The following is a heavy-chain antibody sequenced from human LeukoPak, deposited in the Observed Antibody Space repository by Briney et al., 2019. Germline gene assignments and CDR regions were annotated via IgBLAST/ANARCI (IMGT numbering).Heavy chain of an antibody. J-gene: IGHJ4*02. CDR1: GFTFSSYS. Sequence: GGSLRLSCAASGFTFSSYSMNWVRQAPGKGLEWVSSISSSSSYIYYADSVKGRFTISRDNAKNSLNLQMNSLRAEDTAVYYCARDIEAIAAAPGGYWGQGTLVTVSS. V-gene: IGHV3-21*01. D-gene: IGHD6-13*01. CDR2: ISSSSSYI. CDR3: ARDIEAIAAAPGGY.